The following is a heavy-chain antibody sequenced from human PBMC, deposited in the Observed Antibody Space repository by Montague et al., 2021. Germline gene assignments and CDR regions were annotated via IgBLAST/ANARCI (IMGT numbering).Heavy chain of an antibody. J-gene: IGHJ5*02. Sequence: SLRLSCAASGFIFNNYVMNWVRQAPGKGLEWVSGINGNSINIDYADSVKGRFTISRDNAKNSLYLQMNSLRAEDTAFYYCVKDTRDYYPDLWGQGILVTVSS. CDR3: VKDTRDYYPDL. V-gene: IGHV3-9*01. D-gene: IGHD3-3*01. CDR1: GFIFNNYV. CDR2: INGNSINI.